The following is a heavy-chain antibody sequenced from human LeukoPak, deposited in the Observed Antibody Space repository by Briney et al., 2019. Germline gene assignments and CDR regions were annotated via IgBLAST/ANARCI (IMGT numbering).Heavy chain of an antibody. CDR3: ARDSGDTAMVTLDY. V-gene: IGHV4-31*03. J-gene: IGHJ4*02. CDR1: GGSISSGGYY. Sequence: SETLSLTCTVSGGSISSGGYYWSWIRQHPGKGLKWIGYIYYSGSTYYNPSLKSRVTISVDTSKNQFSLKLSSVTAADTAVYYCARDSGDTAMVTLDYWGQGTLVTVSS. D-gene: IGHD5-18*01. CDR2: IYYSGST.